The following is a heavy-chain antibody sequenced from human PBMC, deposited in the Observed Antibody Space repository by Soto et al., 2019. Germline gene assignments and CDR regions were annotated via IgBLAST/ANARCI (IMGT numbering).Heavy chain of an antibody. CDR3: ARDVDNVFTGLRDALAV. J-gene: IGHJ3*01. Sequence: GASRRLSFTASGFTFSYYSMNWVRQAPGKVLDLVSYITTSSSPTYYADSVKGRFTISRDNAKNSLYLQMNSLRDEDTAVYYCARDVDNVFTGLRDALAVWAQRTMVTVSS. CDR1: GFTFSYYS. V-gene: IGHV3-48*02. CDR2: ITTSSSPT. D-gene: IGHD3-9*01.